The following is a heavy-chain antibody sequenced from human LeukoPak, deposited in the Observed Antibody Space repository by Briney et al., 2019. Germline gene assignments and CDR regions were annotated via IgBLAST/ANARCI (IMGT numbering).Heavy chain of an antibody. J-gene: IGHJ4*02. Sequence: SETLSLTCAVYGGSFSGYYWSWIRQPPGKGLEWIGEINHSGSTNYNPSLKSRVTISVDTSKNQFSLKLSSVTAADTAVYYCARGLGRWGQGTLVTVSS. CDR2: INHSGST. CDR3: ARGLGR. D-gene: IGHD3-16*01. V-gene: IGHV4-34*01. CDR1: GGSFSGYY.